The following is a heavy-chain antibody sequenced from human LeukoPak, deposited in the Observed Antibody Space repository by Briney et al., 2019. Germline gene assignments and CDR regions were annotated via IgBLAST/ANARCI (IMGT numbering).Heavy chain of an antibody. CDR1: GFIFRSYW. CDR2: INSDGSST. J-gene: IGHJ4*02. V-gene: IGHV3-74*01. CDR3: ARGYYDNTGYYFFDS. D-gene: IGHD3-22*01. Sequence: GGSLRLSCAASGFIFRSYWMHWVRQAPGKGPAWVSRINSDGSSTRDADSVKGRFTISRDNAKSTLHLQMNSLRAEDTAVYYCARGYYDNTGYYFFDSWGQGTLVTVSS.